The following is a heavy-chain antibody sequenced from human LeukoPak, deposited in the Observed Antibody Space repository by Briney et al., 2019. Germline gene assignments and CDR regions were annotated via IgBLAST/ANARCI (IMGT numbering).Heavy chain of an antibody. CDR1: GGSFSGYY. D-gene: IGHD6-19*01. CDR3: ARGLRRCSSGWYKIDY. V-gene: IGHV4-34*01. Sequence: SETLSLTCAVYGGSFSGYYWSWIRQPPGKGLEWIGEINHSGSTNYNPSLKSRVTISVDTSKNQFSLKLSSVTAADTAVYYCARGLRRCSSGWYKIDYWGQGTLVTVSS. J-gene: IGHJ4*02. CDR2: INHSGST.